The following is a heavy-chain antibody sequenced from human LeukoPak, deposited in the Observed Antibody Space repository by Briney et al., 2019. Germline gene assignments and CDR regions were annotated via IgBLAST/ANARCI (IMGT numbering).Heavy chain of an antibody. CDR3: ARGGYCSGGSCYFRHFDY. J-gene: IGHJ4*02. V-gene: IGHV1-8*01. Sequence: GSVKVSCKASGYTFTSYDINWMRQATGQGLEWMGWMNPNSGNTGYAQKFQGRVTMTRNTSISTAYMELSSLRSEDTAVYYCARGGYCSGGSCYFRHFDYWGQGTLVTVSS. CDR1: GYTFTSYD. D-gene: IGHD2-15*01. CDR2: MNPNSGNT.